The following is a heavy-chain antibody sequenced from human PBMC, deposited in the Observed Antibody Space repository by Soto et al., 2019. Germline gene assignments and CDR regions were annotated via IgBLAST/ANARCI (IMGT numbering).Heavy chain of an antibody. J-gene: IGHJ4*02. CDR1: GYSFTGDY. CDR2: MNPHSGGT. V-gene: IGHV1-2*02. CDR3: ARVVVGYCSGFSCYSAFDY. D-gene: IGHD2-15*01. Sequence: QVQLVQSGTEVKKPGASVKASCKASGYSFTGDYIHWVRQAPGQGLEWMGWMNPHSGGTNHAQKFQGRVTMTRDTSITTAYLELRSLRSDDTAVYYCARVVVGYCSGFSCYSAFDYWGQGTRVTVSS.